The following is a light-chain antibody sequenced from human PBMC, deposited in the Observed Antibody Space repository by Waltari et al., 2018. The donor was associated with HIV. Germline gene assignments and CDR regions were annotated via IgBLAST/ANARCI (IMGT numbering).Light chain of an antibody. CDR2: EVT. J-gene: IGLJ2*01. V-gene: IGLV2-8*01. CDR3: SSYANKNGFYVV. Sequence: QSALTQPPSASGSPGQSVTISCTGTNIDIGGYTYVSWYQQHPGKAPKLVISEVTKRPSGVPGRCSASKSGTTASLTVAGLQAEEEADYYCSSYANKNGFYVVVGGGTRLTVL. CDR1: NIDIGGYTY.